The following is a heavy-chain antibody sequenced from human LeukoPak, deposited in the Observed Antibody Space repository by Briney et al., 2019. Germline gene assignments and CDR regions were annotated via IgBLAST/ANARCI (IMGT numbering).Heavy chain of an antibody. Sequence: ASVKVSCKASGYTFTGYYMHWVRQAPGQGLEWMGWINPNSGGTNYAQKFQGRVTMTRDTSISTAYMELSRLRSDDTAVYYCARAGLYYDFWSGYYSWGQGTLVTVSS. CDR2: INPNSGGT. D-gene: IGHD3-3*01. J-gene: IGHJ4*02. CDR1: GYTFTGYY. V-gene: IGHV1-2*02. CDR3: ARAGLYYDFWSGYYS.